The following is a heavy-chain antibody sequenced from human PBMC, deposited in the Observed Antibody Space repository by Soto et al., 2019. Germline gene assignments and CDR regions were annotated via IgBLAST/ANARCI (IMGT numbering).Heavy chain of an antibody. J-gene: IGHJ3*02. V-gene: IGHV1-18*01. CDR1: GYTFSTFG. D-gene: IGHD3-16*01. CDR3: ARDRSFKRRGGDAFDT. Sequence: QVQLVQSGAEVKKPGASVKVSCKASGYTFSTFGYTWVRQAPGQGLEWMGWISSYNGNTNYARKFMARVTMTTDPSTSTAYMEMRSLRSDDTAVYYCARDRSFKRRGGDAFDTWGQGTMVTVSS. CDR2: ISSYNGNT.